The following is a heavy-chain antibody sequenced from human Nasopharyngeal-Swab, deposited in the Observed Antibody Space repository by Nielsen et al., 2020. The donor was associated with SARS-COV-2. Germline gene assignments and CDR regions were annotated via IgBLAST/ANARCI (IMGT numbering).Heavy chain of an antibody. V-gene: IGHV3-48*03. J-gene: IGHJ3*02. D-gene: IGHD3-22*01. Sequence: GGSLRLSCAASGFTFGSYEMNWVRQAPAKGLEWVSYISSSGSTIYYADSVKGRFTISRDNAKNSLYLQMNSLRAEDTAVYYCARDDSSPHVGAFDIWGQGTMVTVSS. CDR1: GFTFGSYE. CDR2: ISSSGSTI. CDR3: ARDDSSPHVGAFDI.